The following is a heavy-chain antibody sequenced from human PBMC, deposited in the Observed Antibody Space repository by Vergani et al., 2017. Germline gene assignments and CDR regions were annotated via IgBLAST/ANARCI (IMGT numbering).Heavy chain of an antibody. Sequence: QVQLVQSGAEVKKPGSSVKVSCKASGGTFSSYTISWVRQAPGQGLEWMGRIIPILGIANYAQKFQGRVTITVDKSQSTADIELSSLRSEDTAVYYCARDDCSSTSCYAHYYYGMDVWGQGTTVTVSS. V-gene: IGHV1-69*08. CDR3: ARDDCSSTSCYAHYYYGMDV. J-gene: IGHJ6*02. CDR1: GGTFSSYT. D-gene: IGHD2-2*01. CDR2: IIPILGIA.